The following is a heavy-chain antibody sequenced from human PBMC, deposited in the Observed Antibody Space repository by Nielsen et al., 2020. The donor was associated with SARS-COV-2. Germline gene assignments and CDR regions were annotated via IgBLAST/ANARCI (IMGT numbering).Heavy chain of an antibody. CDR3: AKSYAYYYGSGNRDDAFDI. D-gene: IGHD3-10*01. J-gene: IGHJ3*02. V-gene: IGHV3-30*02. CDR2: IWYDGSRK. Sequence: GESLKISCEASGFTFSSYGLHWVRRAPGKGLEWVAAIWYDGSRKYYADSVKGRFTISRDNSKNTLYLQMNSLRAEDTAVYYCAKSYAYYYGSGNRDDAFDIWGQGTMVTVSS. CDR1: GFTFSSYG.